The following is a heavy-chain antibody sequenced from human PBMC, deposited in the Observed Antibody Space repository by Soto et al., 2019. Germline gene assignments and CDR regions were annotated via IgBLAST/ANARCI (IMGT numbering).Heavy chain of an antibody. J-gene: IGHJ5*02. D-gene: IGHD3-9*01. CDR2: INAGNGNT. V-gene: IGHV1-3*01. CDR3: ARDSRSYDILTGYWWFDP. Sequence: ASVKVSCKASGYTFTSYAMHWVRQAPGQRLEWMGWINAGNGNTKYSQKLQGRVTITRDTSASTAYMELSSLRSEDTAVYYCARDSRSYDILTGYWWFDPWGQGTLVTVSS. CDR1: GYTFTSYA.